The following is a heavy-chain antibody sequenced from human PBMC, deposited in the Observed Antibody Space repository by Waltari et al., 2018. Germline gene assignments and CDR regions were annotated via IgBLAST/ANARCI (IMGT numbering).Heavy chain of an antibody. V-gene: IGHV3-74*03. CDR1: GLTLSGYW. J-gene: IGHJ6*03. CDR2: INSDGSST. Sequence: EVELVESGGGLVQPGGSLRLSCAASGLTLSGYWMYWVRQVPGKGLVWVSRINSDGSSTTYADSVKGRFTISRDNAKNTLFLQMNSLRVEDTAIYYCAGGSKFYYMDLWGKGTTATISS. CDR3: AGGSKFYYMDL.